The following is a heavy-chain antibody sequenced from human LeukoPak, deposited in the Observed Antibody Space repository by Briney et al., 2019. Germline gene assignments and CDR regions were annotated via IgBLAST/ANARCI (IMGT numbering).Heavy chain of an antibody. D-gene: IGHD3-3*01. CDR3: ARATAPITIFGVVIDPVDAFDI. V-gene: IGHV4-59*12. Sequence: PSETLSLTCTVSGGSISSYYWSWIRQPPGKGLEWIGYIYHSGSTYYNPSLKSRVTMSVDRFKNQFSLKLSSVTAADTAVYYCARATAPITIFGVVIDPVDAFDIWGQGTMVTISS. CDR1: GGSISSYY. CDR2: IYHSGST. J-gene: IGHJ3*02.